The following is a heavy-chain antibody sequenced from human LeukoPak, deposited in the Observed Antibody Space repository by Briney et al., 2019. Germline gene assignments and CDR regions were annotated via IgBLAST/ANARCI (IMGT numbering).Heavy chain of an antibody. D-gene: IGHD3-22*01. J-gene: IGHJ4*02. V-gene: IGHV1-18*01. CDR3: ARGGNYYDSSGYYYFDY. Sequence: ASVKVSCKASGYTFTSYGISWVRQAPGQGLEWMGWISAYNGNTNYAQKLQGRVTMTTDTSTGTAYMELRSLRSDDTAVYYCARGGNYYDSSGYYYFDYWGQGTLVTVSS. CDR1: GYTFTSYG. CDR2: ISAYNGNT.